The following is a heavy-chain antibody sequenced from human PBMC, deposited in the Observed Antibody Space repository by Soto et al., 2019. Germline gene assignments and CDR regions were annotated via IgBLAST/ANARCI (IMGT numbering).Heavy chain of an antibody. Sequence: SETLSLTCAVYGGSFSGYYWSWIRQPPGKGLEWIGEINHSGSTNYNPSLKSRVTISVDTSKNQFSLKLSSVTAADTAVYYCARGGHIAVVTASFDYWGQGTLVTVSS. J-gene: IGHJ4*02. V-gene: IGHV4-34*01. CDR1: GGSFSGYY. CDR3: ARGGHIAVVTASFDY. CDR2: INHSGST. D-gene: IGHD2-21*02.